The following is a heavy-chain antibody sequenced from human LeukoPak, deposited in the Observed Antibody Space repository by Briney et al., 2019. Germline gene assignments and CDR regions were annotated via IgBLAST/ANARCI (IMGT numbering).Heavy chain of an antibody. CDR1: GFTFGDYA. V-gene: IGHV3-49*04. J-gene: IGHJ4*02. CDR3: VRVVTRVIFDY. CDR2: IRSKAYGGTA. Sequence: GGSLRLSCTASGFTFGDYAMSWVRQAPGKGLEWVGFIRSKAYGGTAEYAASVKGRFTISRDDSKSIAYLQMNSLKTEDTAVYYCVRVVTRVIFDYWGQGTLVTVSS. D-gene: IGHD5-18*01.